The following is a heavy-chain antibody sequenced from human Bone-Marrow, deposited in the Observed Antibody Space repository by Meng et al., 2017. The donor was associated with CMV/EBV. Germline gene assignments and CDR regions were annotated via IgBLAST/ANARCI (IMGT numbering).Heavy chain of an antibody. CDR2: ISAYNGNT. D-gene: IGHD2-2*01. V-gene: IGHV1-18*01. J-gene: IGHJ4*02. Sequence: ASVKVSCKASGYTFTSYGISWVRQAPGQGLEWMEWISAYNGNTNYAQKLQGRVTMTTDTSTSTAYMELRSLRSDDTAVYYCARGRRYCSRTSCYYFDYWGQGTLVTVSS. CDR1: GYTFTSYG. CDR3: ARGRRYCSRTSCYYFDY.